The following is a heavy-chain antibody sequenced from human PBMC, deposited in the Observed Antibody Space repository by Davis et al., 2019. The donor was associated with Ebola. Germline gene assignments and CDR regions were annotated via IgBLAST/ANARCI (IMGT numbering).Heavy chain of an antibody. V-gene: IGHV4-59*01. CDR3: ARLVIMGYYFDY. CDR2: IYYSGST. J-gene: IGHJ4*02. D-gene: IGHD3-9*01. Sequence: MPSETLSLTCTVSGGSISSYYWSWIRQPPGKGLEWIGYIYYSGSTNYNPSLKSRVTISVETSKNQFSLKLSSVTAADTAVYYCARLVIMGYYFDYWGQGTLVTVSS. CDR1: GGSISSYY.